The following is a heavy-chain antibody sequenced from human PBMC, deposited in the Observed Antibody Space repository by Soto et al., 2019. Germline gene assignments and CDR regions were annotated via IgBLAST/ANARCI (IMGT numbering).Heavy chain of an antibody. Sequence: GGSLRLSCATSGFTFSSRWMHWVRQAPGKGLVWVSYINSDGSTTTYADSVKGRFTISRDNAKNTVYLQMNSLRVDDTAVYYCARDTSYSTDYWGQGTLVTVSS. CDR2: INSDGSTT. D-gene: IGHD2-2*01. CDR3: ARDTSYSTDY. CDR1: GFTFSSRW. J-gene: IGHJ4*02. V-gene: IGHV3-74*01.